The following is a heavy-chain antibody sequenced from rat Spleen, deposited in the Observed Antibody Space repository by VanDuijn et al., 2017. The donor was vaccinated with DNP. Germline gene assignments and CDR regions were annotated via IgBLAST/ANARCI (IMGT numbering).Heavy chain of an antibody. V-gene: IGHV5-31*01. CDR1: GFTFSNYW. J-gene: IGHJ2*01. Sequence: EVQLVESGGDLVQPGRSLKLSCVASGFTFSNYWMTWIRQVPGKGLEWVASIITSGGSTFYPDSVKDRFTISRDNAKNTLYLQMNSLRSEETATYYCVRDRRDYGLDYWGQGVMVIVSS. CDR3: VRDRRDYGLDY. D-gene: IGHD1-11*01. CDR2: IITSGGST.